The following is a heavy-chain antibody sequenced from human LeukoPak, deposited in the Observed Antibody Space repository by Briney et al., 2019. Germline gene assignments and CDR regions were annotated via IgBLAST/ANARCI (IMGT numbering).Heavy chain of an antibody. CDR2: ISGSGGST. J-gene: IGHJ4*02. V-gene: IGHV3-23*01. CDR3: AKDLSMVRGAAFDY. CDR1: GFTFSSYG. Sequence: GGTLRLSCAASGFTFSSYGMSWVRQAPRKGLEWVSAISGSGGSTYYADSVKGRFTISRDNSKNTLYLQMNSLRAEDTAVYYCAKDLSMVRGAAFDYWGQGTLVTVSS. D-gene: IGHD3-10*01.